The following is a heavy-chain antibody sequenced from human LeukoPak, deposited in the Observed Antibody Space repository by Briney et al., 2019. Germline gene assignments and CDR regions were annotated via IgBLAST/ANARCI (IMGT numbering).Heavy chain of an antibody. D-gene: IGHD3-3*01. CDR3: ARESYDFWSGYYKYYYYYYMDV. CDR1: GFTFDDYG. J-gene: IGHJ6*03. CDR2: ISWNGGRT. Sequence: GWSLRLSCVASGFTFDDYGLSWLRQAPGKGLEGACGISWNGGRTGYADSVKGRFTISRDNVKNSLYLQMNSMKAEDTALYYCARESYDFWSGYYKYYYYYYMDVWGKGTTVTVSS. V-gene: IGHV3-20*04.